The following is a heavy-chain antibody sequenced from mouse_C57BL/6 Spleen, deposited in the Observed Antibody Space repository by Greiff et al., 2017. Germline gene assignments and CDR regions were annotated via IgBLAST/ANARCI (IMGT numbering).Heavy chain of an antibody. Sequence: VKLQQPGAELVRPGTSVKLSCKASGYTFTSYWMHWVKQRPGQGLEWIGVIDPSDSYTNYNQKFKGKATLTVDTSSSTAYMQLSSLTSEDSAVYYCASGTTVVEGGDYWGQGTTLTVSS. V-gene: IGHV1-59*01. CDR1: GYTFTSYW. J-gene: IGHJ2*01. CDR2: IDPSDSYT. D-gene: IGHD1-1*01. CDR3: ASGTTVVEGGDY.